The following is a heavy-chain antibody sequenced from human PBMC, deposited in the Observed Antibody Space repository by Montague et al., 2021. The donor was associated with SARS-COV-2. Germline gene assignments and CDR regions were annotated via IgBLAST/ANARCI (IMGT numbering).Heavy chain of an antibody. D-gene: IGHD3-3*02. V-gene: IGHV4-34*01. CDR2: NNYSGSI. CDR1: GGSFSGYY. J-gene: IGHJ6*02. CDR3: ARGRGLAVLFDFYYYGMDV. Sequence: SETLSLTCAVYGGSFSGYYWTWIRQPPGKGLEWIGENNYSGSINYNPSLKSRVTMSVDMSKNQFSLKLRSVTAADTAVYYCARGRGLAVLFDFYYYGMDVWGQGTTVTVS.